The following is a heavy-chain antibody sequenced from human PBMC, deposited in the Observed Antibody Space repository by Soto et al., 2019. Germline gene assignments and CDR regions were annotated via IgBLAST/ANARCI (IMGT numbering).Heavy chain of an antibody. J-gene: IGHJ4*02. CDR3: ARAYSYGYGLYFDY. D-gene: IGHD5-18*01. Sequence: SETLSLTCTVSGGSIRSYYWSWIRQPPGKGLELIGYIYYSGSTNYNPSLNSSLKSRATISVDTSKNQFSLKLSSVTAADTAVYYCARAYSYGYGLYFDYWGQGTLVTVSS. CDR2: IYYSGST. V-gene: IGHV4-59*08. CDR1: GGSIRSYY.